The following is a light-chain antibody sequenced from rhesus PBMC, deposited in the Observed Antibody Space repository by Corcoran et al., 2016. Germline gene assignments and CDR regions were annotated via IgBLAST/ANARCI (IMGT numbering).Light chain of an antibody. CDR1: QGISKY. CDR3: QQHNSYPLT. V-gene: IGKV1-25*01. CDR2: DAS. J-gene: IGKJ4*01. Sequence: DIQMTQSPSSLSASVGDTVTITCQASQGISKYLAWYPQQPGKAPKLLIYDASTLKSGVPSRFSGHGSGTEFTLTISSLQPEDFATYYCQQHNSYPLTFGGGTKVELK.